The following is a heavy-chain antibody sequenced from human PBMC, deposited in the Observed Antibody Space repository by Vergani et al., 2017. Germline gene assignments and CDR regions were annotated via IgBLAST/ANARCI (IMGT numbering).Heavy chain of an antibody. V-gene: IGHV3-23*01. Sequence: EVQLLQSGGGVIQPGGSVRLSCAASGFTFSDCPMTWVRQAPGRGLEWVSAISARYPSTYYADSVKGRFTISQDNSKNMLYLQTNSLRADDTAVSYGARLSYDTTPHLQGGYCCRVQGTLVSVSS. D-gene: IGHD3-22*01. CDR3: ARLSYDTTPHLQGGYCC. J-gene: IGHJ4*01. CDR2: ISARYPST. CDR1: GFTFSDCP.